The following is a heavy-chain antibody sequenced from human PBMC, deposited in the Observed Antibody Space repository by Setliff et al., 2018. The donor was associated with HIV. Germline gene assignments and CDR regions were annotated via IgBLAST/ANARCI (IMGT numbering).Heavy chain of an antibody. J-gene: IGHJ6*02. CDR1: GFNFSSHT. CDR2: ISSTGTYL. Sequence: LRLSCAASGFNFSSHTMNWIRHAPGKGLGWVSSISSTGTYLYYADSMKGRFTISRDNAKNSLYLQMNSLRADDTAGYFCARPTNIETLYDGSQTFYMYYYGLDVWGQGTTVTV. V-gene: IGHV3-21*01. CDR3: ARPTNIETLYDGSQTFYMYYYGLDV. D-gene: IGHD2-8*01.